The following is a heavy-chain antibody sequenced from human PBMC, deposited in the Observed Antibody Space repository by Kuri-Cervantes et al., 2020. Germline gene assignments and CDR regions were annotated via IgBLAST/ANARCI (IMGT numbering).Heavy chain of an antibody. CDR3: ATAGSYYEFVDY. D-gene: IGHD1-26*01. V-gene: IGHV1-24*01. CDR1: GYTLTALS. CDR2: FDPEDGET. J-gene: IGHJ4*02. Sequence: ASVKVSCKVSGYTLTALSMHWVRQAPGKGLEWMGGFDPEDGETIYAQKFQGRVTMTEDTSTDTAYMELSSLRSKDTAVYYCATAGSYYEFVDYWGQGTLVTVSS.